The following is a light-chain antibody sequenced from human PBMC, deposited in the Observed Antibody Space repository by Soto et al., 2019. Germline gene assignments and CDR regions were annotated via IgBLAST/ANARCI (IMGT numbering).Light chain of an antibody. J-gene: IGLJ3*02. CDR1: NSDVGGYKY. Sequence: QSALTQPPSASGSLGQSVTISCTGTNSDVGGYKYVSWYQQHPGKAPKVIIYEGSKRPSGVSNRFSGSKSGNTASLTISGLQAEDEADYYCCSYAGSSTWVFGGGTKVTVL. CDR2: EGS. V-gene: IGLV2-23*01. CDR3: CSYAGSSTWV.